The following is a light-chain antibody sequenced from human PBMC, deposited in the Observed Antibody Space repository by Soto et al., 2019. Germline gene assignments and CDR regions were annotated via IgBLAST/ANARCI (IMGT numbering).Light chain of an antibody. CDR1: MSNIGAGYD. J-gene: IGLJ2*01. CDR2: GNS. CDR3: QSYDSGLRV. V-gene: IGLV1-40*01. Sequence: QLVLTQPPSVSGAPGQRVTISCTGSMSNIGAGYDVHWYQQLPGTAPKLLIYGNSNRPSGVPDRFSGSKSGTSASLAITGLQADDEADYYCQSYDSGLRVFGGGTKLTVL.